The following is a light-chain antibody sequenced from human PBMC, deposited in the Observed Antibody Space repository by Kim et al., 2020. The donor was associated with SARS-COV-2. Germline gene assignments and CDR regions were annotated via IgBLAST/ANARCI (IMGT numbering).Light chain of an antibody. J-gene: IGKJ4*01. Sequence: PGDRATPSCRASQRVTSNLAWYQQKPGQTPRLLVYGASTRATGVPTRFSGSGSGTEFTLTISSLQSEDFAIYYCLQYNNWPPLTFGGGTRVDIK. V-gene: IGKV3-15*01. CDR3: LQYNNWPPLT. CDR1: QRVTSN. CDR2: GAS.